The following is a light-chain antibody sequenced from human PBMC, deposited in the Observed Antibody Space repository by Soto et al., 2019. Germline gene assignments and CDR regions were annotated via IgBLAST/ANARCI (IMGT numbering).Light chain of an antibody. V-gene: IGKV3-20*01. CDR2: RAS. CDR3: QQYASSPLT. Sequence: EIVLTQSPGTLSLSPGERATLSCRASQSVGRDFLAWYQHKPGQAPRLLIHRASSRATGIPDRFSGSGSGTDIILTISRLEPEDFALYYCQQYASSPLTFGGGTKVEIK. J-gene: IGKJ4*01. CDR1: QSVGRDF.